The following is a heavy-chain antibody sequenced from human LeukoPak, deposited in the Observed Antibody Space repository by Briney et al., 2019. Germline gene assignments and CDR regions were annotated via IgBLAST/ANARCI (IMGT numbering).Heavy chain of an antibody. CDR3: ATRRDGYNPPDAFDI. CDR2: SYYSGST. V-gene: IGHV4-59*01. D-gene: IGHD5-24*01. J-gene: IGHJ3*02. Sequence: PSETLSLTCTVSGGSISSYYWSWIRQPPGKGLEWIGYSYYSGSTNYNPSLKSRVTISVDTSKNQFSLELSSVTAADTAVYYCATRRDGYNPPDAFDIWGQGTMVTVSS. CDR1: GGSISSYY.